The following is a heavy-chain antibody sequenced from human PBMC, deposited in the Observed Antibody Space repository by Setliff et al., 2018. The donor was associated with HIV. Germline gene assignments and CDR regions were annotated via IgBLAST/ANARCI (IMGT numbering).Heavy chain of an antibody. Sequence: ASVKVSYKASGYTFTSYAMNWVRQAPGQGLEWMGWINTNTGNPTYAQGFTGRFVFSLDTSVSTAYLQISSLKAEDTAVYYCARDGGRRDGYNLGLDYWGQGTLVTVSS. CDR2: INTNTGNP. V-gene: IGHV7-4-1*02. D-gene: IGHD5-12*01. J-gene: IGHJ4*02. CDR3: ARDGGRRDGYNLGLDY. CDR1: GYTFTSYA.